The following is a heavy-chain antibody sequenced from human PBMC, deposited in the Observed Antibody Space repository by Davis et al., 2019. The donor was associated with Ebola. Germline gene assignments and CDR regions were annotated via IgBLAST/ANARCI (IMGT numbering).Heavy chain of an antibody. D-gene: IGHD4-23*01. CDR2: MNPNSGNT. J-gene: IGHJ5*02. CDR1: GYTFTSYD. CDR3: ARGPLRGSYGGNSGSSWFDP. V-gene: IGHV1-8*01. Sequence: AASVKVSCKASGYTFTSYDINWVRQATGQGLEWMGWMNPNSGNTGYAQKFQGRVTMTRNTSISTAYMELSSLRSEDTAVYYCARGPLRGSYGGNSGSSWFDPWGQGTLVTVSS.